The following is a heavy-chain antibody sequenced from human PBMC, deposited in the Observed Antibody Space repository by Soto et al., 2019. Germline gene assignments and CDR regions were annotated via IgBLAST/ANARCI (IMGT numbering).Heavy chain of an antibody. CDR1: VFTFSSYA. V-gene: IGHV3-23*01. CDR3: AKGSAFYCSGGSCYSDY. CDR2: MSGSGGPT. D-gene: IGHD2-15*01. Sequence: GGSLRLSCVASVFTFSSYALNWVRQAPGRGLEWVSAMSGSGGPTYYADSVKGRFTIARDNSQNKPHLQMNRLRAEDTAVYYCAKGSAFYCSGGSCYSDYWGQGTVVTVSS. J-gene: IGHJ4*02.